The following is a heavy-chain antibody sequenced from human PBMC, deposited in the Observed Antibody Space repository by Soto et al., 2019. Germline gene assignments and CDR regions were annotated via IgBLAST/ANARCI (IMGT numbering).Heavy chain of an antibody. Sequence: NPSETLSLTCAVSGGSISSSNWWSWVRQPPGKGLEWIGEIYHSGSTNYNPSLKSRVTISVDKSKNQFSLKLSSVTAADTAVYYCSYSSSWFHYYGMDVWGKGITVSVST. D-gene: IGHD6-13*01. CDR2: IYHSGST. V-gene: IGHV4-4*02. CDR3: SYSSSWFHYYGMDV. J-gene: IGHJ6*04. CDR1: GGSISSSNW.